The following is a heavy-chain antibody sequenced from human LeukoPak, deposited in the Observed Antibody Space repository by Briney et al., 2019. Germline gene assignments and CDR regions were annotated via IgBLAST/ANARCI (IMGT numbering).Heavy chain of an antibody. J-gene: IGHJ3*02. V-gene: IGHV4-39*01. Sequence: SETLSLTCAVYGVSISSSNSYWGWIRQPPGEGLEWIGSIYYSGNTYYNASLKSQVSISIDTSKNQFSLKLSSVPAADTAVYYCASRTIQSIGGRRGDTFDIWGQGTKVTVSS. CDR3: ASRTIQSIGGRRGDTFDI. D-gene: IGHD3-3*01. CDR2: IYYSGNT. CDR1: GVSISSSNSY.